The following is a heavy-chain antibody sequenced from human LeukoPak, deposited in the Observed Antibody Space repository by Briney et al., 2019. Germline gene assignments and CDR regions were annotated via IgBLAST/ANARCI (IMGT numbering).Heavy chain of an antibody. D-gene: IGHD3-10*01. V-gene: IGHV4-59*01. Sequence: SETLSLTCTVSGGSISPYFWSWMRQTPGKGLEWIGYISYTGSTNYNPALKSRVTISVDTSKNQFSLQLTSVTAADTAVYYCARDDYRGVTNFDPSGQGTLVTVSS. CDR1: GGSISPYF. CDR3: ARDDYRGVTNFDP. CDR2: ISYTGST. J-gene: IGHJ5*02.